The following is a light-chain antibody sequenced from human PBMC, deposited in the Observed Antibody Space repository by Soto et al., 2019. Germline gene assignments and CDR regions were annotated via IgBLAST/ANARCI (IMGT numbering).Light chain of an antibody. CDR3: MQTLQTPYT. V-gene: IGKV2-28*01. CDR1: QSLLYGAGYMY. CDR2: LGS. J-gene: IGKJ2*01. Sequence: DIVMTQSPLSLPVTPGEPASISCRSSQSLLYGAGYMYVDWYLQKPGQPPQLLIFLGSNRAPGVPDRFSGSVSGTDFTLNISRVETEDLGVYYCMQTLQTPYTFGQGTKLEIK.